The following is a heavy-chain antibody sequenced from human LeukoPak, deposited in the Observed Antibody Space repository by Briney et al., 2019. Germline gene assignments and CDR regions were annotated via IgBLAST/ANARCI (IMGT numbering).Heavy chain of an antibody. CDR1: GFPFSSYA. D-gene: IGHD1-1*01. V-gene: IGHV3-23*03. J-gene: IGHJ4*02. Sequence: GGSLRLSCAASGFPFSSYAMSWVRQAPGKGLEWVSVIYSGGYTYYADSVKGRFTISRDNSKNTLYLQMNSLRAEGTAVYYCAKTGNPATGDYWGQGTLVTVSS. CDR2: IYSGGYT. CDR3: AKTGNPATGDY.